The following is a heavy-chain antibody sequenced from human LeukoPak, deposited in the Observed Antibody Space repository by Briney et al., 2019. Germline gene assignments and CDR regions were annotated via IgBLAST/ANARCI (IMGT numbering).Heavy chain of an antibody. CDR2: IGAYNGNT. D-gene: IGHD2-2*01. CDR3: ARYCSSTSFPWYYMDV. J-gene: IGHJ6*03. Sequence: GASVKVSCKASGYTFTSYGISWVRQAPGQGLEWMGWIGAYNGNTNYAQKLQGRVTMTTDTSTSTAYMELRSLRSDDTAVYYCARYCSSTSFPWYYMDVWGKGITVTVSS. CDR1: GYTFTSYG. V-gene: IGHV1-18*01.